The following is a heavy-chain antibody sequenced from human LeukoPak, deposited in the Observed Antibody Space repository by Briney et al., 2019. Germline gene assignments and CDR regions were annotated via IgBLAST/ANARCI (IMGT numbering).Heavy chain of an antibody. V-gene: IGHV4-59*01. CDR2: IYYSGST. Sequence: SETLSLTCTVSGGSISSYYWSWIRQPPGKGLEWIGYIYYSGSTNYNPSLKSRVNISVDTSKNQFSMKLSSVTAADTAVYYCARVFGVIDAFDIWGQGTMVTVFS. J-gene: IGHJ3*02. CDR3: ARVFGVIDAFDI. D-gene: IGHD3-3*01. CDR1: GGSISSYY.